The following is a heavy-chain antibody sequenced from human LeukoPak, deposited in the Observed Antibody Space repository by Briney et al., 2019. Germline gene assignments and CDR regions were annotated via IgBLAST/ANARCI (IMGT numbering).Heavy chain of an antibody. J-gene: IGHJ4*02. CDR2: IGTADDT. CDR3: ARPGSTGYSPFDY. CDR1: GFTFSNYD. V-gene: IGHV3-13*01. D-gene: IGHD3-22*01. Sequence: GGSLRLSCAASGFTFSNYDIHWVRQAPGKGLEWVSAIGTADDTYYADSVRGRFSISRENAKNSLYLQMNSLRAEDTAVYYCARPGSTGYSPFDYWGQGTLVTVSS.